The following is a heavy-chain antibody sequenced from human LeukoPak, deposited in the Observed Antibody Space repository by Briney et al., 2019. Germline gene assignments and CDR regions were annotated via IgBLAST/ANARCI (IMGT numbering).Heavy chain of an antibody. CDR1: GFTFDDYA. J-gene: IGHJ4*02. CDR2: ISWNSGSI. CDR3: ARLGYSYGLDY. Sequence: GGSLRLSCAASGFTFDDYAMHWVRQAPGKGLEWISGISWNSGSIGYADSVKGRFTISRDNAKNSLYPQMNSLRAEDTALYYCARLGYSYGLDYWGQGTLVTVSS. D-gene: IGHD5-18*01. V-gene: IGHV3-9*01.